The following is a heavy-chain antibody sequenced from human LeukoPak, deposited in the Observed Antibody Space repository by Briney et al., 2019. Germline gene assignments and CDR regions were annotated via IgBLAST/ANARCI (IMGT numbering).Heavy chain of an antibody. D-gene: IGHD2/OR15-2a*01. CDR2: INPSGGST. CDR3: ARDGCSSTTNCDENNWFDP. Sequence: ASVKVSCKASGYTFSDYYMHWVRQAPGQGLEWMGVINPSGGSTRYAQKFQGRVTMTRDMSTSTVDMELSSLRSEDTAVHYCARDGCSSTTNCDENNWFDPWGQGTLVIVSS. J-gene: IGHJ5*02. V-gene: IGHV1-46*01. CDR1: GYTFSDYY.